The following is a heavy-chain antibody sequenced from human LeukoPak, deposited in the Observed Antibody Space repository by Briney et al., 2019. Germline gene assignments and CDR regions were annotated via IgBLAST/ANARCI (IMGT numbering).Heavy chain of an antibody. D-gene: IGHD2-15*01. J-gene: IGHJ4*02. CDR1: GFTFSSFG. V-gene: IGHV3-30*02. CDR3: ARAPVTSCSGVLCYPFDY. CDR2: IRYDGTNK. Sequence: TGGSLRLSCAASGFTFSSFGMHWVRQAPGQGLEWVAFIRYDGTNKYYADSVRGRFTISRDNSKNTLYLQMNSLRAEDTAVYYCARAPVTSCSGVLCYPFDYWGQGTLVTVSS.